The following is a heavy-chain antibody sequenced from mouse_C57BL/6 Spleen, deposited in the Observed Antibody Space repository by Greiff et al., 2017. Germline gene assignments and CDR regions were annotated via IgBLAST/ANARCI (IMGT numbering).Heavy chain of an antibody. Sequence: VQVVESGAELVRPGASVTLSCKASGYTFTDYEMHWVKQTPVHGLEWIGAIDPETGGTAYNQKFKGKAILTADKSSSTAYMELRSLTSEDSAVYYCTRELRAYWGQGTLVTVSA. V-gene: IGHV1-15*01. CDR3: TRELRAY. CDR1: GYTFTDYE. J-gene: IGHJ3*01. D-gene: IGHD1-1*01. CDR2: IDPETGGT.